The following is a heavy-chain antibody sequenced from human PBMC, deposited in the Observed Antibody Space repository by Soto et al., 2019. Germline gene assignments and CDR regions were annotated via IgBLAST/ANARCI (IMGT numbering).Heavy chain of an antibody. CDR2: IDNSGST. V-gene: IGHV4-4*07. CDR1: GGSISNYF. CDR3: ARGGQDFWSGPFDY. Sequence: SETLSLTCTVSGGSISNYFCNWIRQPAGKGLEWIGRIDNSGSTNYNPSLKSRITMSADTSRNQFSLKLNSVTAADTAVYYCARGGQDFWSGPFDYWRQRALVTVSS. J-gene: IGHJ4*02. D-gene: IGHD3-3*01.